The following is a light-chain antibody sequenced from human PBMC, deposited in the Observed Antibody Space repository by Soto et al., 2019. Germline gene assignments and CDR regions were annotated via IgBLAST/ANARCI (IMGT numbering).Light chain of an antibody. V-gene: IGKV3D-20*02. CDR3: QQDSCPFT. J-gene: IGKJ3*01. CDR2: AAS. Sequence: EIVLRQSPATLSLSQGGRATLSCGARRIGTNNYFAWYQQKPGQAPRLFIYAASSRATGIQDRCSGNGSGTDFPPTTTRLDPEDLAFFCCQQDSCPFTFGPGTKVDIK. CDR1: RIGTNNY.